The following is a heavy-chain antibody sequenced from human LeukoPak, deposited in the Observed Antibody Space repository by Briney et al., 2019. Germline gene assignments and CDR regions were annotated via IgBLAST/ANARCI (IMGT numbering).Heavy chain of an antibody. V-gene: IGHV4-4*07. J-gene: IGHJ6*02. Sequence: SETLSFTCTVSGGSISSYYWSWIRQPAGKGLEWIGRIYTSGSTNYNPSLKSRVTMSVDTSKNQFSLKLSSVTAADTAVYYCARDRSHIVVVVAATYYYYGMDVWGQGTTVTVSS. D-gene: IGHD2-15*01. CDR2: IYTSGST. CDR1: GGSISSYY. CDR3: ARDRSHIVVVVAATYYYYGMDV.